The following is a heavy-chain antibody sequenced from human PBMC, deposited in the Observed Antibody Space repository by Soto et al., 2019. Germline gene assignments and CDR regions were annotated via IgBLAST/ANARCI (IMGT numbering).Heavy chain of an antibody. J-gene: IGHJ5*02. V-gene: IGHV4-39*01. D-gene: IGHD7-27*01. CDR3: ARQDVRAWGRFDP. CDR2: IYYSGIT. CDR1: GGSVSSSTYY. Sequence: SETLSLTCTVSGGSVSSSTYYWGWIRQPPGKGLEWIGTIYYSGITYYNPSLQSRVTISVDTSKNQFSLRLSFVTAADAALYFCARQDVRAWGRFDPWGQGXLVTVSS.